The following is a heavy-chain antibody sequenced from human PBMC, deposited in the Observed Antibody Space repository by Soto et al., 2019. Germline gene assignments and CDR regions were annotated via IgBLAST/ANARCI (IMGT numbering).Heavy chain of an antibody. CDR2: MNPNSGNT. V-gene: IGHV1-8*01. D-gene: IGHD4-17*01. CDR1: GYTFTSYD. Sequence: QVQLVQSGAEVKKPGASVKVSCKASGYTFTSYDINWVRQATGQGLEYLGWMNPNSGNTAYVQKFQGRVTMTWDTSITTAYMELSSLRSEDTAVYFCARGVKYGAYSMWFDPWGQATLVTVSS. CDR3: ARGVKYGAYSMWFDP. J-gene: IGHJ5*02.